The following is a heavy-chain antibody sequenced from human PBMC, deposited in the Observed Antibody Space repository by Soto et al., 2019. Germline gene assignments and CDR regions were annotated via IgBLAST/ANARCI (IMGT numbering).Heavy chain of an antibody. D-gene: IGHD5-12*01. CDR3: ARQSPGYRNYFDF. Sequence: GGSLRLSCAASGFTLGSYWMHWVRQAPGKGLVWISRINNDGRSTIYADSVKGRFTFSRDNAKNTLYVQMNSLRAEDTAVYFCARQSPGYRNYFDFWGQGTLVTVSS. J-gene: IGHJ4*02. CDR2: INNDGRST. CDR1: GFTLGSYW. V-gene: IGHV3-74*01.